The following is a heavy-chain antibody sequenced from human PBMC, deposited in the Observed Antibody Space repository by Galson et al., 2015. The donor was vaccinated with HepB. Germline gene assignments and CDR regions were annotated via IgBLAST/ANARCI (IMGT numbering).Heavy chain of an antibody. Sequence: SVKVSCKAFGYSFTIYFMHWVRQAPGQGLEWMGMINPSGGSATYAQKFQGRVTMTSDTSTSTVYMELSSLRSDDTAVYYCARDLYDTTGYYWFDYWGLGTLVTVSS. V-gene: IGHV1-46*01. CDR2: INPSGGSA. D-gene: IGHD3-22*01. J-gene: IGHJ4*02. CDR1: GYSFTIYF. CDR3: ARDLYDTTGYYWFDY.